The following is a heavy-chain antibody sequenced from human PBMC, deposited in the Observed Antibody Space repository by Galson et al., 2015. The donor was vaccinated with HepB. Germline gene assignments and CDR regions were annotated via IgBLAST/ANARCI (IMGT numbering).Heavy chain of an antibody. CDR3: ARDVSFGYYYNYYGLDV. Sequence: SLRLSCAASGFTFSSYWMSWVRQAPGKGLEWVANIKQDGSEKYSVDSVKGRFTISRDNAKNSLHLQMNSLTVEGTAVYYCARDVSFGYYYNYYGLDVWGQGTTVTVSS. V-gene: IGHV3-7*01. CDR1: GFTFSSYW. CDR2: IKQDGSEK. D-gene: IGHD5-18*01. J-gene: IGHJ6*02.